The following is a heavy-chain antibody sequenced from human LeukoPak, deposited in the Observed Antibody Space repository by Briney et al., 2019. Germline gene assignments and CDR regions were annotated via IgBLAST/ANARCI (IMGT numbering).Heavy chain of an antibody. V-gene: IGHV3-23*01. CDR1: GFTFSSYA. D-gene: IGHD3-10*01. CDR2: ISGSGGST. J-gene: IGHJ4*02. CDR3: ARDRYGSGGDFDY. Sequence: TGGSLRLSXAASGFTFSSYAMSWVRQAPGKGLEWLSAISGSGGSTYYADSVKGRFTISRDNSKNTLYLQMNSLRAEDTAVYYCARDRYGSGGDFDYWGQGTLVTVSS.